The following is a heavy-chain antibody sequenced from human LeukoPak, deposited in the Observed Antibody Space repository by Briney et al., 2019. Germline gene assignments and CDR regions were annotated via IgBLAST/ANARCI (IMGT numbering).Heavy chain of an antibody. CDR2: IWYDGSNK. J-gene: IGHJ3*02. D-gene: IGHD6-19*01. CDR3: ARAGIAVAGTHHAFDI. Sequence: GRSLRLSCAASGFTFSSYGMHWVRQAPGKELEWVAVIWYDGSNKYYADSVKGRFTISRDNSKNTLYLQMNSLRAEDTAVYYCARAGIAVAGTHHAFDIWGQGTMVTVSS. V-gene: IGHV3-33*01. CDR1: GFTFSSYG.